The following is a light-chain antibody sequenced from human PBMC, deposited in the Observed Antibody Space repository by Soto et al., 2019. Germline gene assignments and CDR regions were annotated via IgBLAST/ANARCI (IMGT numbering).Light chain of an antibody. V-gene: IGKV3-11*01. CDR2: DAS. CDR3: QQRSNWPLLT. Sequence: ESVLTQSPATLSLSPGERATLSCRASQSVSSYLAWYQQQPGQAPRLLIYDASNRATGIPARFSGSGSGTDFTLTISSREPEDFAVYYCQQRSNWPLLTSGGGTKVEIK. CDR1: QSVSSY. J-gene: IGKJ4*01.